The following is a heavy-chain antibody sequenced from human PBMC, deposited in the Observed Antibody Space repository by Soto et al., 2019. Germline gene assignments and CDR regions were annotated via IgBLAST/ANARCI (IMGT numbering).Heavy chain of an antibody. CDR3: ARESKWYGGQYFQD. CDR1: GFTFKYYA. CDR2: ISGSGDKT. D-gene: IGHD2-8*01. Sequence: EVQLLQSGGGLAQPGTSLRLSCAASGFTFKYYATTWVRQAPGKGLEWVSTISGSGDKTDYADSVKGRFRVSRDNSKDTLYLQMDSLRDDDTALYYCARESKWYGGQYFQDWGQGTLVTVSS. V-gene: IGHV3-23*01. J-gene: IGHJ1*01.